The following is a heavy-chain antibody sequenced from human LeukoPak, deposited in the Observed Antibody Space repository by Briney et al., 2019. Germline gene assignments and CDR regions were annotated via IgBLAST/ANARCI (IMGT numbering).Heavy chain of an antibody. CDR2: IKKDGSEK. V-gene: IGHV3-7*01. Sequence: GGSLRLSCAASGFTFSTYTMNWVRQAPGKGLEWVANIKKDGSEKYYVESLEGRFAISRDNVKNSLYLQMNSLRAEDTAVYYCARDLQDGVPTGYWGQGTLVIVS. J-gene: IGHJ4*02. D-gene: IGHD4-17*01. CDR3: ARDLQDGVPTGY. CDR1: GFTFSTYT.